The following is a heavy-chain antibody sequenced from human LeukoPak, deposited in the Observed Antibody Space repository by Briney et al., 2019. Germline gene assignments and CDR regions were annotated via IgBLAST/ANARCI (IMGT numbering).Heavy chain of an antibody. V-gene: IGHV1-2*02. J-gene: IGHJ4*02. Sequence: GASVEVSCKASGYTFTGYYMHWVRQAPGQGLEWMGWINPNSGGTNYAQKFQGRVTMTRDTSISTAYMELSRLRSDDTAVYYCARGYCSGGSCYGLCDYWGQGTLVTVSS. CDR3: ARGYCSGGSCYGLCDY. CDR2: INPNSGGT. D-gene: IGHD2-15*01. CDR1: GYTFTGYY.